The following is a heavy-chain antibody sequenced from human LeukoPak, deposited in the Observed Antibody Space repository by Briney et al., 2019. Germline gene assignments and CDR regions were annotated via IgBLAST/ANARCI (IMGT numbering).Heavy chain of an antibody. CDR1: GGSISSYY. D-gene: IGHD1-26*01. Sequence: SETLSLTCTVSGGSISSYYWSWIRQPPGKGLEWIGYIYYSGSTNYNPSLKSRVTISVDTSKNQFSLKLSSVTAADTAVYYCAREVSGSYLGYFDYWGQGTLVTVSS. CDR3: AREVSGSYLGYFDY. CDR2: IYYSGST. V-gene: IGHV4-59*01. J-gene: IGHJ4*02.